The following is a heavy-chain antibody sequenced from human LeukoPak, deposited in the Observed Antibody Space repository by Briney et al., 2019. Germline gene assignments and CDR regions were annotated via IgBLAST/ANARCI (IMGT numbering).Heavy chain of an antibody. V-gene: IGHV1-2*02. D-gene: IGHD6-6*01. CDR2: INPNSGGT. CDR1: GYTFTGYY. CDR3: ARTSSSSFMYYIDY. Sequence: ASVKVSCKASGYTFTGYYMHWVRQAPGQGLEWMGWINPNSGGTNYAQKFQGRVTMTRDTSISTAYMELSRLRSDDTAVYYCARTSSSSFMYYIDYWGQGTLVTVSS. J-gene: IGHJ4*02.